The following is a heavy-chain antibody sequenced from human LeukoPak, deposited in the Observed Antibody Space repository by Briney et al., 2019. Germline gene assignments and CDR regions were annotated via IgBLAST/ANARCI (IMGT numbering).Heavy chain of an antibody. CDR3: ARDQALTIFGVAYIYYGMDV. CDR1: GYTFTSYY. CDR2: INPSGGST. Sequence: GASVKVSFKASGYTFTSYYMHWVRQAPGQGLEWMGIINPSGGSTSYAQKFQGRVTMTRDTSTSTVYMELSSLRSEDTAVYYCARDQALTIFGVAYIYYGMDVWGQGTTVTVSS. J-gene: IGHJ6*02. V-gene: IGHV1-46*01. D-gene: IGHD3-3*01.